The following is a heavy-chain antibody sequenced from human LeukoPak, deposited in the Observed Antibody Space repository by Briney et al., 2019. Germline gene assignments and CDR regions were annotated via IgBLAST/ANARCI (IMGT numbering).Heavy chain of an antibody. J-gene: IGHJ5*02. CDR2: IIPIFGTA. D-gene: IGHD4-17*01. CDR1: GGTLSSYA. Sequence: ASVKVSCKASGGTLSSYAISWVRQAPGQGLEWMGGIIPIFGTANYAQKFQGRVTITADESTSTAYMELSSLRSEDTAVYYCAREIYGDYWGVWFDPWGQGTLVTVSS. V-gene: IGHV1-69*01. CDR3: AREIYGDYWGVWFDP.